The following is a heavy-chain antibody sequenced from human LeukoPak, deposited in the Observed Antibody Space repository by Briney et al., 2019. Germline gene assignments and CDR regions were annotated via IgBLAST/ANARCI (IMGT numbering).Heavy chain of an antibody. Sequence: GSLRLSCAASGFTFSSYSMNWVRQAPGKGLEWIGEINHSGSTYYNPSLKSRVTISVNTSKNQFSLKLSSVTAADTAVYYCARGLSSPRVYYYDSSLNYWGQGTLVTVSS. D-gene: IGHD3-22*01. CDR2: INHSGST. J-gene: IGHJ4*02. V-gene: IGHV4-34*01. CDR3: ARGLSSPRVYYYDSSLNY. CDR1: GFTFSSYS.